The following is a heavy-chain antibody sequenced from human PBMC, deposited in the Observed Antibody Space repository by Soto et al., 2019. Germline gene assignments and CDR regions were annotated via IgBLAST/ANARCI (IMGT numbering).Heavy chain of an antibody. V-gene: IGHV5-10-1*01. D-gene: IGHD3-22*01. CDR3: ARHASYYVSSGYFGTY. Sequence: GEPLKISCHGSGYTFTNHWITWVRQMPGKGLEWMGRINPSDSHTNYSPSFQGHVTMSVDKSISTAYLQWSSLKASDTAMYYCARHASYYVSSGYFGTYWGQGTLVTVS. CDR1: GYTFTNHW. CDR2: INPSDSHT. J-gene: IGHJ4*02.